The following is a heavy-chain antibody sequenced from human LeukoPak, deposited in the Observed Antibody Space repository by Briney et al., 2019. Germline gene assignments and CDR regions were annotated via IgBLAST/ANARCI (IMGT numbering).Heavy chain of an antibody. Sequence: GGSLRLSCAASGFTFSNSWMLWVRQAPGRGLEWVGRIKRDIDGWTTDYAAPVKGRFTITRDDSRNTLYLQMNSLKTEDTAVYYCTTDLPRSTSCSHDYWGQGTQVTVSS. D-gene: IGHD2/OR15-2a*01. V-gene: IGHV3-15*01. CDR2: IKRDIDGWTT. J-gene: IGHJ4*02. CDR3: TTDLPRSTSCSHDY. CDR1: GFTFSNSW.